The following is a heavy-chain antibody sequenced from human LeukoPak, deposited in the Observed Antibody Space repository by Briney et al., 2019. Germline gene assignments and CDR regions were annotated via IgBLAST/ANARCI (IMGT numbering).Heavy chain of an antibody. Sequence: ASVNVSCKASGFCLTSNYMHWVRQAPGQGLGWMGYMRPSDAYTGYAPKFQGRVTVTRDTSTSTVYMELSSLRSDDTAVYYCAREGAVALKHFDLWGQGTLVTVSS. CDR3: AREGAVALKHFDL. CDR2: MRPSDAYT. J-gene: IGHJ4*02. V-gene: IGHV1-46*01. CDR1: GFCLTSNY. D-gene: IGHD6-19*01.